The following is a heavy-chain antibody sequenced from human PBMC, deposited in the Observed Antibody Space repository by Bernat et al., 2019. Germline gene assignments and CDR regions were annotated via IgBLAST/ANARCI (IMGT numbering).Heavy chain of an antibody. Sequence: QVQLDQWGAGLLKPSETLSLTCAVYGESFSGFYWTWIRQSPGKGPEWIGEVQHSGTSTYNLSLESRVTISADVSKNQFSLKLTSVTAADTAIYYCARRPQGVPPDFWGQGTRVTVSS. CDR2: VQHSGTS. V-gene: IGHV4-34*01. J-gene: IGHJ4*02. CDR3: ARRPQGVPPDF. CDR1: GESFSGFY. D-gene: IGHD3/OR15-3a*01.